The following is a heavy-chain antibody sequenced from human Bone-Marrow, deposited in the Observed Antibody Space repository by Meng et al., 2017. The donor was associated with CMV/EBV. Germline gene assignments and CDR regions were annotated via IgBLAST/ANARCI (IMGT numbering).Heavy chain of an antibody. V-gene: IGHV5-51*01. CDR3: ARLGGSYYLHFDY. Sequence: KVSCKGSGYSFTTYWIGWVRQMPGKGLEWMGIIYPGDSDTRYSPSFQGQVTISADKSISTAYLQWSSLKASDTAMYYCARLGGSYYLHFDYWGQGTLVTISS. CDR1: GYSFTTYW. CDR2: IYPGDSDT. J-gene: IGHJ4*02. D-gene: IGHD1-26*01.